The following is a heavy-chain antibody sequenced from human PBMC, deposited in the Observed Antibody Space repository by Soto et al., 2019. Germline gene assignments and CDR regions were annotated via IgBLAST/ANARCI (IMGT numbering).Heavy chain of an antibody. CDR2: TYYRSKWYN. CDR3: ARDRNIVVVPAANPYYFDY. J-gene: IGHJ4*02. V-gene: IGHV6-1*01. D-gene: IGHD2-2*01. Sequence: SQTLSLTCAISGDSVSSNSAAWNWIRQSPSRGLEWLGRTYYRSKWYNDYAVSVKSRITINPDTSKNQFSLQLNSVTPEDTAVYYCARDRNIVVVPAANPYYFDYWGQGTLVTVSS. CDR1: GDSVSSNSAA.